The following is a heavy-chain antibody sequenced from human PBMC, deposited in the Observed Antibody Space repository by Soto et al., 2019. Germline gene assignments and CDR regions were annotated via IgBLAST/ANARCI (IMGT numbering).Heavy chain of an antibody. Sequence: QVQLVQSGAEVKKPGSSVKVSCKASGGTLSTNAISWVRQAPGQGLEWMGAIIPMFGSPKYAQNFQGRVTITGDNPASTVYMEMISLTSADTAVYYCARGGFVAGLYNAMDAWGKGSTVAVPS. D-gene: IGHD6-19*01. V-gene: IGHV1-69*06. J-gene: IGHJ6*04. CDR3: ARGGFVAGLYNAMDA. CDR2: IIPMFGSP. CDR1: GGTLSTNA.